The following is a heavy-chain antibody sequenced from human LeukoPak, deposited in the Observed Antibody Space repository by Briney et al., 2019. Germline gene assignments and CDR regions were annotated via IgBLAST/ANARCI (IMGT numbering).Heavy chain of an antibody. CDR2: INHSGST. D-gene: IGHD6-6*01. J-gene: IGHJ4*02. CDR1: GGSFSGYY. CDR3: ARGGGSSIAARKNRNYFDY. Sequence: SETLSLTCAVYGGSFSGYYWSWIRQPPGKGLEWIGEINHSGSTNYNPSLKSRVTISVDTSKNQFSLKLSSVTAADTAVYYCARGGGSSIAARKNRNYFDYWGQGTLVTVSS. V-gene: IGHV4-34*01.